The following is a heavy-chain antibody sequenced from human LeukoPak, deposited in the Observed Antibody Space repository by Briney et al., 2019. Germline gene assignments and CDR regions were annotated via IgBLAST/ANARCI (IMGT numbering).Heavy chain of an antibody. CDR2: IYYSGST. J-gene: IGHJ4*02. CDR3: ARQGYCGGDCFSDY. CDR1: GASVSSYY. D-gene: IGHD2-21*02. V-gene: IGHV4-59*08. Sequence: SETLSLTCTVSGASVSSYYWSWIRQPPGKGLEWIGYIYYSGSTDYNPSLKSRVTISVDTSKNQFSPKLSSVTAADTAVYYCARQGYCGGDCFSDYWGQGTLVTVSS.